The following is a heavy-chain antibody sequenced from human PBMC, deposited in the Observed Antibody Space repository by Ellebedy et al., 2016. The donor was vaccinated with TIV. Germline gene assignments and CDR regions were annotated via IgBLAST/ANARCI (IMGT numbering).Heavy chain of an antibody. CDR3: VRLKVLAGYRLDS. CDR2: IKQDGSEK. CDR1: GFMYSVYW. V-gene: IGHV3-7*01. J-gene: IGHJ4*02. Sequence: GESLKISCTASGFMYSVYWMSWVRQASGKGLEWVASIKQDGSEKYYVDSVKGRFIISRDNPKNSLILQMNRLRPEDTAVYHCVRLKVLAGYRLDSWGQGTLVTVSS. D-gene: IGHD3-9*01.